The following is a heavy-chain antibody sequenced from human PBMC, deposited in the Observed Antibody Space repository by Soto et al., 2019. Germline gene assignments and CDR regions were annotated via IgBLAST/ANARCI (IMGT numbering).Heavy chain of an antibody. D-gene: IGHD2-15*01. V-gene: IGHV3-7*01. J-gene: IGHJ4*02. Sequence: GGSLRVSWGGSGFTFGRNWVNWFRPVPGQGPEWLSNIKQDGSEKYYVDSVKGRFTISRDNAQSSLYLQMNSLRAGDTAVYYCARDRGFCSGGTCYSVLDYWGQGTLVTVPQ. CDR1: GFTFGRNW. CDR3: ARDRGFCSGGTCYSVLDY. CDR2: IKQDGSEK.